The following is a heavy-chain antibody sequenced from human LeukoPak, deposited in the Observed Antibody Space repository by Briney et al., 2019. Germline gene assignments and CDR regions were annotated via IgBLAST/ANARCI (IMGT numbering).Heavy chain of an antibody. CDR1: GGTFSSYA. V-gene: IGHV1-69*05. Sequence: SVKVSCKASGGTFSSYAISWVRQAPGQGLEWMGGIIPIFGTANYAQKFQGRVTITTDESTSTAYMELSSLRSEDTAVYYCARSSTLYCSSTSCQGGAGYFQHWGQGTLVTVSS. CDR3: ARSSTLYCSSTSCQGGAGYFQH. D-gene: IGHD2-2*01. J-gene: IGHJ1*01. CDR2: IIPIFGTA.